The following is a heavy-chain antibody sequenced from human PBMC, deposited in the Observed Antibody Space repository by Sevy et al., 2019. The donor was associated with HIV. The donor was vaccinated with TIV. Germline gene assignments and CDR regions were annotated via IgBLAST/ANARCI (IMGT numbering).Heavy chain of an antibody. Sequence: GESLKISCAASGFTISSHGMHWVRQAPGQGLEWVAVISYDGSYKCYGDSVKGRFTFSRDDSKNTLYLKMNSLRPEDTAVYYCARDSGYSINWYPAYWGQGTLVTVSS. CDR2: ISYDGSYK. D-gene: IGHD6-13*01. V-gene: IGHV3-30*03. J-gene: IGHJ4*02. CDR1: GFTISSHG. CDR3: ARDSGYSINWYPAY.